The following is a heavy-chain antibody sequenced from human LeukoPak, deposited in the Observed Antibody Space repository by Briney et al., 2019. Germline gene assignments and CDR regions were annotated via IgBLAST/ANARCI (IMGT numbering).Heavy chain of an antibody. J-gene: IGHJ4*02. V-gene: IGHV3-33*01. CDR1: GFTFSSYG. Sequence: GGSLRLSCEASGFTFSSYGMHWVRQAPGKGLEWVAVIWYDGSNKYYADSVKGRFTISRDNSKNTLYLQMNSLRAEDTAVYYCARFVFSSSWYYFDYWGQGTLVTVSS. CDR3: ARFVFSSSWYYFDY. D-gene: IGHD6-13*01. CDR2: IWYDGSNK.